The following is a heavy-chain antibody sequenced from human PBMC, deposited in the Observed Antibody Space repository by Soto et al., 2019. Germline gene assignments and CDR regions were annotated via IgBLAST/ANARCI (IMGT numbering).Heavy chain of an antibody. J-gene: IGHJ4*02. CDR3: ARQAGHYDSSGYYFDY. CDR1: GFTFSDYY. Sequence: QVQLVESGGGLVKPGGSLRLSCAASGFTFSDYYMSWIRQAPGKGLEWVSYISSSGSTIYYADSVKGRFTISRDNAKNSRCLQMNSLRAEDTAVYDCARQAGHYDSSGYYFDYWGQGTLVTVSS. CDR2: ISSSGSTI. D-gene: IGHD3-22*01. V-gene: IGHV3-11*01.